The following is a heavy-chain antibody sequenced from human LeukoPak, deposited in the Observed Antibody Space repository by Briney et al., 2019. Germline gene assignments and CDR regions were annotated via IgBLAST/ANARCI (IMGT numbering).Heavy chain of an antibody. CDR1: GASISSNW. CDR3: ARGVVVTRLFDY. J-gene: IGHJ4*02. Sequence: SETLSLTCAVSGASISSNWWSWVRQPAGRGLKWIGEMSQSGSTHYNMSLTTRLTMSIDTSKNQFSLKLSSVTAADTAVYYCARGVVVTRLFDYWGQGTLVTVSS. CDR2: MSQSGST. V-gene: IGHV4-4*02. D-gene: IGHD3-22*01.